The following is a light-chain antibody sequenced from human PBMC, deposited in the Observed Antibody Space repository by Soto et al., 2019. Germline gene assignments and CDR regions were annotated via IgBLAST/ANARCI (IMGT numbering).Light chain of an antibody. Sequence: QSVLTQPASVSGSPGQSITISCTGTSSDVGSYNLVSWYQQHPGKAPKFMIYEVNKRPSGVSNRFSGSKSGNTASLTISGLQAEDEADYYCCSDTTSRFLIFGGGTQLTVL. J-gene: IGLJ2*01. CDR1: SSDVGSYNL. CDR2: EVN. CDR3: CSDTTSRFLI. V-gene: IGLV2-23*02.